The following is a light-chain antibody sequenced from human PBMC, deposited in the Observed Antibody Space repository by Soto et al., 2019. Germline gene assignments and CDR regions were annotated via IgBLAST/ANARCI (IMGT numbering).Light chain of an antibody. CDR2: AAS. CDR3: QQSYSTNFT. J-gene: IGKJ4*02. CDR1: QSISSY. Sequence: DIQMTQSPSSLSASVGDRVTITCRASQSISSYLNWYQQKPGKAPNLLIYAASSLQSGVPSRFSGSGSGTDFTLTISSLQPEDFATYHCQQSYSTNFTCGAGTKVDIK. V-gene: IGKV1-39*01.